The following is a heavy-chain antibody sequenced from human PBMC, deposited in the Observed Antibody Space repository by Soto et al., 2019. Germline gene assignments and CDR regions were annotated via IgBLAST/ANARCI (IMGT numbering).Heavy chain of an antibody. V-gene: IGHV4-34*04. Sequence: SETLSLTCAVSGASFSGFYWSWIRQSPGKGLEWIGEIDHSGITNHNTALKSRATMSVDTSKNQFSLKLRSVTAADTAVYYCARGVSVTLAVQGGAPDKNYFDSWSQGTLV. J-gene: IGHJ4*02. CDR1: GASFSGFY. CDR2: IDHSGIT. CDR3: ARGVSVTLAVQGGAPDKNYFDS. D-gene: IGHD1-26*01.